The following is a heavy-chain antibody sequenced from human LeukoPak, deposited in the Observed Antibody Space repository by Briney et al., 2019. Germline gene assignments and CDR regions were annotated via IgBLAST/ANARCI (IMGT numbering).Heavy chain of an antibody. J-gene: IGHJ4*02. CDR1: GYTFTSNS. CDR2: INTNTGNP. D-gene: IGHD2/OR15-2a*01. CDR3: AREILRLDY. V-gene: IGHV7-4-1*02. Sequence: RASVKVSCKASGYTFTSNSMNWVRQAPGQGLEWMGWINTNTGNPTYAQGFTGRFVFSLDTSVSTAYLQISRLKAEDTAVYYCAREILRLDYWGQGTLVTVSS.